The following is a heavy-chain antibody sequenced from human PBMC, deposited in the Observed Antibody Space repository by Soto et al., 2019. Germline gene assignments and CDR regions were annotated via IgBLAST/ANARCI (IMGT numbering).Heavy chain of an antibody. V-gene: IGHV1-69*01. J-gene: IGHJ6*02. CDR2: IIPIFGTA. CDR3: AREERITIFGVVTHYGMDV. Sequence: QVQLVQSGAEVKKPGSSVKVSCKASGGTFSSYAISWVRQAPGQGLEWMGGIIPIFGTANYAQKFQGRVTIPADESTSTAYMELSSLRSEDTAVYYCAREERITIFGVVTHYGMDVWGQGTTVTVSS. CDR1: GGTFSSYA. D-gene: IGHD3-3*01.